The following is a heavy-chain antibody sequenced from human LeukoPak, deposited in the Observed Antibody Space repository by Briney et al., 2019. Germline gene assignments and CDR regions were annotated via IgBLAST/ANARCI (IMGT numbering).Heavy chain of an antibody. D-gene: IGHD3-9*01. CDR2: ISPTGKTT. CDR1: GFTFSGSE. V-gene: IGHV3-48*03. Sequence: GGSLRLSCAASGFTFSGSEMHWVRQAPGKGLEWVAYISPTGKTTNYADSVQGRFTVSRDNDKNLIFLQMSSLRAGGTAIYYCARGVVSGYHVLTGYFRAFDYWGQGALVTVSS. CDR3: ARGVVSGYHVLTGYFRAFDY. J-gene: IGHJ4*02.